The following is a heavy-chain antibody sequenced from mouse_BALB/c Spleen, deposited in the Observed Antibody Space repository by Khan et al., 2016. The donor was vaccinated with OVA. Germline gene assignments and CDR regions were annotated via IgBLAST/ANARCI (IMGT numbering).Heavy chain of an antibody. CDR1: GYTFTDFT. Sequence: QVQLQQSGAELVRPGVSVKISCKGSGYTFTDFTMHWVKQSHAKSLEWIGVISTYYGDATYNQKFKGKATMTVDKSSNTAYMDLARLTSEDSAIFCGARGGVGERFLYWGQGTLVTVSA. CDR2: ISTYYGDA. J-gene: IGHJ3*01. CDR3: ARGGVGERFLY. D-gene: IGHD1-1*02. V-gene: IGHV1S137*01.